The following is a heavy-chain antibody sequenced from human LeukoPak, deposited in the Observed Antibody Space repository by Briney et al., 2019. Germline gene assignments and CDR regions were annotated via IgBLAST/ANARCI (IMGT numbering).Heavy chain of an antibody. V-gene: IGHV3-74*01. Sequence: GGSLRLSCAASGFTFSSYWMHWVRQAPGKGLVWVSRINSDGSRTSYADSVKGRFTISRDNAKNTLYLQMNSLRAEDTAVYYCARTYYDFWSGYLFDYWGQGTLVTVSS. CDR3: ARTYYDFWSGYLFDY. D-gene: IGHD3-3*01. CDR2: INSDGSRT. CDR1: GFTFSSYW. J-gene: IGHJ4*02.